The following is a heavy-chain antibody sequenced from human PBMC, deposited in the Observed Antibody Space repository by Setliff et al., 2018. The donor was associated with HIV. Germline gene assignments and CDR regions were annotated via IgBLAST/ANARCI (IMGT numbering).Heavy chain of an antibody. D-gene: IGHD3-10*01. CDR2: IIPIFETT. CDR1: GGTFGSYA. J-gene: IGHJ3*02. V-gene: IGHV1-69*06. CDR3: ARGQGVHFWVNDAFDI. Sequence: ASVKVSCKASGGTFGSYAISWVRQAPGQGLEWLGGIIPIFETTNYAQKFQGRVTTTADKSTSTIYMELSSLRSDDTAVYYCARGQGVHFWVNDAFDIWGQGTMVTVSS.